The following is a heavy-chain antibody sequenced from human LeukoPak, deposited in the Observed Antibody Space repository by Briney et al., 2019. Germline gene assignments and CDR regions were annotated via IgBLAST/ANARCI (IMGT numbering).Heavy chain of an antibody. Sequence: ASVKVSCKASGGTFSSYAISWVRQAPGQGLEWMGGIIPIFGTANYAQKFQGRVTITADESTSTAYMELSSLRSEDTAVYYCARVGGDYYGSGIVGAFDIWGQGTMVTVSS. CDR3: ARVGGDYYGSGIVGAFDI. D-gene: IGHD3-10*01. CDR1: GGTFSSYA. V-gene: IGHV1-69*13. CDR2: IIPIFGTA. J-gene: IGHJ3*02.